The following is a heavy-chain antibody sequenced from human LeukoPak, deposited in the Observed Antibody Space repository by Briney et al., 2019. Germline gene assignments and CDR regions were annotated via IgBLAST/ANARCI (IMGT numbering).Heavy chain of an antibody. D-gene: IGHD2-21*02. CDR2: IYHSGST. Sequence: PSQTLSLTCAVSGGSISSGGYSWSWIRQPSGKGLEWIGYIYHSGSTYYNPSLKSRVTISVDRSKNQFSLKLSSVTAADTAVYYCARQVVTAPSYWYFDLWGRGTLVTVSS. CDR3: ARQVVTAPSYWYFDL. J-gene: IGHJ2*01. V-gene: IGHV4-30-2*01. CDR1: GGSISSGGYS.